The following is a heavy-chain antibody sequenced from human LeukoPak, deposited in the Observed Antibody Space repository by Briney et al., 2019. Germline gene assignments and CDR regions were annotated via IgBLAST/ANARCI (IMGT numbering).Heavy chain of an antibody. D-gene: IGHD7-27*01. J-gene: IGHJ4*02. V-gene: IGHV3-7*01. CDR3: VRESFSRGDFN. Sequence: GGSLRLSCAASGFIFSTYWMTWVRQAPGKGLQWVATIRYDGNEIFYLDSVRGRFTASRDDAMNSLYLQMNGPTAEDTAVYYCVRESFSRGDFNWGQGTLVSVSS. CDR1: GFIFSTYW. CDR2: IRYDGNEI.